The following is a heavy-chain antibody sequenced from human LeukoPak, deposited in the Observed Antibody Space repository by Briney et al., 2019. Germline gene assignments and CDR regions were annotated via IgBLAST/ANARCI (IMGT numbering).Heavy chain of an antibody. CDR1: GFTFSSYA. V-gene: IGHV3-23*01. CDR2: ISGSGGST. D-gene: IGHD3-10*01. J-gene: IGHJ3*02. CDR3: AKGALPYNMVRGVLDAFDI. Sequence: GGSLRLSCAASGFTFSSYAMSWVRQASGKGLEWVSAISGSGGSTYYADSVKGRFTISRDNSKNTLYLQMNSLRAEDTAVYYCAKGALPYNMVRGVLDAFDIWGQGTMVTVSS.